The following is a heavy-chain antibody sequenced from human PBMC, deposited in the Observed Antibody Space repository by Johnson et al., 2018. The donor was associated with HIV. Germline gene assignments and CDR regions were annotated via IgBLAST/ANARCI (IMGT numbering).Heavy chain of an antibody. CDR1: GFTVSSNY. V-gene: IGHV3-66*01. D-gene: IGHD2-21*02. CDR2: IYSGGST. Sequence: VKLVESGGGLVQPGGSLRLSCAASGFTVSSNYMSWVRQAPGKGLEWVSVIYSGGSTYYADSVKGRFTISRDNAKNSLYLQMNSLRAEDTAVYYCARSLCGGDCFSDAFDIWGQGTMVTVSS. CDR3: ARSLCGGDCFSDAFDI. J-gene: IGHJ3*02.